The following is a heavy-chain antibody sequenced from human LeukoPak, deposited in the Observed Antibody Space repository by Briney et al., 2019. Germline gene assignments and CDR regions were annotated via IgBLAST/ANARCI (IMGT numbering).Heavy chain of an antibody. V-gene: IGHV4-34*01. CDR2: INHSGST. J-gene: IGHJ3*02. Sequence: SETLSLTCAVYGGSFSGYYWSWIRQPPGKGLEWIGEINHSGSTNYNPSLKSRVTVSVDTSKNQSSLKLSSVTAADTAVYYCARVRGFRGAFDIWGQGTMVTVSS. CDR3: ARVRGFRGAFDI. D-gene: IGHD3-10*01. CDR1: GGSFSGYY.